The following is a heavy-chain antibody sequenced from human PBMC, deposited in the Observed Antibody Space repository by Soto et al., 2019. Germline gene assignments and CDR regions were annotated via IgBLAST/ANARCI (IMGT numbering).Heavy chain of an antibody. CDR3: VRDQEYYDILTGYQPLDY. CDR2: ISYDGSNK. V-gene: IGHV3-30-3*01. Sequence: AGGSLRLSCAASGFTFSSYAMHWVRQAPGKGLEWVAVISYDGSNKYYADSVKGRFTISRDNSKNTLYLQMNSLRAEDTAVYYCVRDQEYYDILTGYQPLDYWGQGTLVTVSS. D-gene: IGHD3-9*01. J-gene: IGHJ4*02. CDR1: GFTFSSYA.